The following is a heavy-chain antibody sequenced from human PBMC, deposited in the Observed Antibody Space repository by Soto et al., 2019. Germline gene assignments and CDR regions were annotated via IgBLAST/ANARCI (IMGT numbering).Heavy chain of an antibody. V-gene: IGHV1-18*01. Sequence: XSVKVSCKASGYTFSSHGIIWVRQAPGQGLEWMGWISGYNGNAKYAQRFQGRVTMTTDTSTSTVYMDLRSLGSDDSAVYYCAREGSYGWYDCWGQGDLVTVSS. CDR1: GYTFSSHG. CDR3: AREGSYGWYDC. D-gene: IGHD2-15*01. CDR2: ISGYNGNA. J-gene: IGHJ5*01.